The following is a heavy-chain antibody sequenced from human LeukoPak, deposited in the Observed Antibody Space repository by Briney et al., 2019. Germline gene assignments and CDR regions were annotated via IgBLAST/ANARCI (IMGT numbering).Heavy chain of an antibody. V-gene: IGHV3-23*01. D-gene: IGHD5-18*01. CDR2: ISGSGGST. CDR3: AKGLPRAFDM. J-gene: IGHJ3*02. Sequence: GGSLRLSCAASGFTFSTYGMNWVRQAPGKGLEWVSAISGSGGSTYYADSVKGRFTISRDNSKNTLYLQMNSLRAEDTAVYYCAKGLPRAFDMWGQGTMVTVSS. CDR1: GFTFSTYG.